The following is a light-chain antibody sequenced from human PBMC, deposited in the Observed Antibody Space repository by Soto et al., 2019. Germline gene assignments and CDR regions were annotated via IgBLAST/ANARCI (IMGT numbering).Light chain of an antibody. CDR1: SSDVGGYNY. CDR2: EVS. Sequence: QSALTQPASVSGSPGQSITISCTGTSSDVGGYNYVSWYQQHPGKAPKLRIYEVSNRPSGVSNRFSGYKSGNTASLTISGLQAEDEADYYCNSYTSKSTGVFGTGTKLTVL. V-gene: IGLV2-14*01. J-gene: IGLJ1*01. CDR3: NSYTSKSTGV.